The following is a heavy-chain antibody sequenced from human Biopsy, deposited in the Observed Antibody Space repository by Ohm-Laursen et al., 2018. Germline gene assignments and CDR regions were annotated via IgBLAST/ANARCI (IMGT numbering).Heavy chain of an antibody. CDR3: VTDRLDDITKVRGIMTD. J-gene: IGHJ4*02. CDR1: GVTFSAYG. V-gene: IGHV3-33*08. CDR2: TWDDGSHQ. D-gene: IGHD3-10*01. Sequence: SLRLSCAASGVTFSAYGMHWVRQAPDKGLEWVALTWDDGSHQYYADSVKGRFTISRDNSKNSLYLHINTLRVEDTAVYYCVTDRLDDITKVRGIMTDWGQGTLVIVSS.